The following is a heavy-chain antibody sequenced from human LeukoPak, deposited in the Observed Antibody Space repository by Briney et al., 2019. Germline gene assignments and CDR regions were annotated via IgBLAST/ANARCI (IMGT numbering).Heavy chain of an antibody. Sequence: GGSLRLSCVTSGITFSTYAMSWVRQAPGKGLEWVSSISNTGGFTYHADSMKGRFTISRDNPKNTLFLQMKSLRGDDTAVYYCARDMYYGSGTPMQYGMDVWGQGTTVTVSS. D-gene: IGHD3-10*01. CDR3: ARDMYYGSGTPMQYGMDV. V-gene: IGHV3-23*01. CDR1: GITFSTYA. J-gene: IGHJ6*02. CDR2: ISNTGGFT.